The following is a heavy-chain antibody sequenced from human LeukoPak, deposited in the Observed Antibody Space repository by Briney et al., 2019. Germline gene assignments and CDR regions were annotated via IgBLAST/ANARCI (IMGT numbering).Heavy chain of an antibody. J-gene: IGHJ3*02. V-gene: IGHV4-34*01. CDR3: ARVHYYYDSSGYQEHDAFDI. D-gene: IGHD3-22*01. Sequence: PSETLSLTCTVSGASVSSYYWSWIRQPPGKGLEWIGEINHSGSTNYNPSLKSRVTISVDTSKNQFSLKLSSVTAADTAVYYCARVHYYYDSSGYQEHDAFDIWGQGTMVTVSS. CDR2: INHSGST. CDR1: GASVSSYY.